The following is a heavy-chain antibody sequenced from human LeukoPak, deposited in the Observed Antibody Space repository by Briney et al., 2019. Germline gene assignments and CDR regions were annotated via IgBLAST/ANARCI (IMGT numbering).Heavy chain of an antibody. D-gene: IGHD6-13*01. CDR2: IYYSGST. J-gene: IGHJ5*02. V-gene: IGHV4-39*07. CDR3: AREERLVLGFDP. Sequence: ASETLSLTCTVSGGSISSSSYDWGWIRQPPGKGLEWIGSIYYSGSTYYNPSLKSRVTISVDTSKNQFSLKLSSVTAADTAVYYCAREERLVLGFDPWGQGTLVTVSS. CDR1: GGSISSSSYD.